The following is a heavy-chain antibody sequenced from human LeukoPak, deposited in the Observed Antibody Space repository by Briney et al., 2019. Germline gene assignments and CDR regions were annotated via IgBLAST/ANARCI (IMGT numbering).Heavy chain of an antibody. J-gene: IGHJ4*02. D-gene: IGHD3-3*01. CDR1: GGSISSGSYY. CDR2: IYTSGST. Sequence: SETLSLTCTVSGGSISSGSYYWSWIRQPAGKGLEWIGRIYTSGSTNYNPSLKSRVTISVDTSKSQFSLKLSSVTAADTAVYYCARDSGEIYDSWGQGTLVTVSS. V-gene: IGHV4-61*02. CDR3: ARDSGEIYDS.